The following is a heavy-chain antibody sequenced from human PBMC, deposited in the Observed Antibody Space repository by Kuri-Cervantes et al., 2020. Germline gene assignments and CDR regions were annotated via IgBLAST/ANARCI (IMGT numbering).Heavy chain of an antibody. CDR3: ARGVRRPPLEYWFDP. CDR2: INSDGSST. J-gene: IGHJ5*02. CDR1: GFTFSSYW. D-gene: IGHD1-1*01. V-gene: IGHV3-74*01. Sequence: GESLKISCAASGFTFSSYWMHWVRQAPGKGLVWVSRINSDGSSTSYADSVKGRFTISRDNAKNTLYLQMNSLRAEDTAVYYCARGVRRPPLEYWFDPWGQGTLVTVSS.